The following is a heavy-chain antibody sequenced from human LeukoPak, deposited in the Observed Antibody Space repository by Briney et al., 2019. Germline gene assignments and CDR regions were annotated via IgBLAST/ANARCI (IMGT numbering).Heavy chain of an antibody. V-gene: IGHV1-69*04. CDR2: IIPILGIG. D-gene: IGHD6-13*01. J-gene: IGHJ6*02. Sequence: ASGKLSCKSSGASFTIYAISLVRQAPAQGLELMGRIIPILGIGNYAQKFQGRVTISADKSTSTAYLELSSLRSEDTAVYYCAREVYSSSLGRYYYYGMDVWGQGTTVTVSS. CDR1: GASFTIYA. CDR3: AREVYSSSLGRYYYYGMDV.